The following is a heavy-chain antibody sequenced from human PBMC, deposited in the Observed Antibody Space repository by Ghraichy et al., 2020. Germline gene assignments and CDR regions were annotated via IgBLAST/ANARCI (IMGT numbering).Heavy chain of an antibody. Sequence: SQTLSLTCAVSGDSISSKSVAWNWIRQSPSRGLEWLGRTYYMSKWYSDYAVSVKSRIAINPDTSKNQFSLHLSSVTPEDTALYYCSREAIEAAGYFQHWGQGTLVTVSS. D-gene: IGHD2/OR15-2a*01. CDR1: GDSISSKSVA. CDR2: TYYMSKWYS. J-gene: IGHJ1*01. CDR3: SREAIEAAGYFQH. V-gene: IGHV6-1*01.